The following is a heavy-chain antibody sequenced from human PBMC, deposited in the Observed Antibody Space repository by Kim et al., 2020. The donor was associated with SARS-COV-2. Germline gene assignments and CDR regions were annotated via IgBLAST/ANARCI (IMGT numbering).Heavy chain of an antibody. Sequence: GGSLRLSCAASGFAFSSYAMHWVRQAPGKGLEWVAVISYDGSNKYYADSVKGRFTISRDNSKNTLYLQMNSLRAEDTAVYYCARERITMIVVVVTDFTFDSWGQGTLVTVSS. V-gene: IGHV3-30-3*01. CDR2: ISYDGSNK. CDR3: ARERITMIVVVVTDFTFDS. J-gene: IGHJ4*02. CDR1: GFAFSSYA. D-gene: IGHD3-22*01.